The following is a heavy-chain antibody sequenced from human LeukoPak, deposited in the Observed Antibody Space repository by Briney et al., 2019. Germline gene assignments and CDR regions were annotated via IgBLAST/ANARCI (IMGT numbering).Heavy chain of an antibody. D-gene: IGHD3-22*01. CDR3: ARSSGYYSYYFDY. CDR1: GYTFTSYD. Sequence: GSVKVSCKASGYTFTSYDINWVRQATGQGLEWMGWMNPNSGNTGYAQKFQGRVTITRNTSISTAYMELSSLRSEDTAVYYCARSSGYYSYYFDYWGQGTLVTVSS. V-gene: IGHV1-8*03. J-gene: IGHJ4*02. CDR2: MNPNSGNT.